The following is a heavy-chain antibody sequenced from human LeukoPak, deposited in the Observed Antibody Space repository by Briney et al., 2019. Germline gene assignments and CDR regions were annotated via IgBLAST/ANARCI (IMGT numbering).Heavy chain of an antibody. D-gene: IGHD2/OR15-2a*01. J-gene: IGHJ5*02. CDR3: ARAPSSMRENWFDP. V-gene: IGHV3-23*01. CDR2: ISGSGGST. CDR1: GFTFSSYA. Sequence: GGSLRLSCAASGFTFSSYAMSWVRQAPGKGLEWVSAISGSGGSTYYADSVKGRFTISRDNAKNSLYLQMNSLRAEDTAVYYCARAPSSMRENWFDPWGQGTLVTVSS.